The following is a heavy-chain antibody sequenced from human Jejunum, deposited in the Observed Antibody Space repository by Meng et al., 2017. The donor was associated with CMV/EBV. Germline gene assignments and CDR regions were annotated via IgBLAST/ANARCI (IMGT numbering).Heavy chain of an antibody. J-gene: IGHJ4*02. CDR1: GGSISYYF. Sequence: VSGGSISYYFWSWVRQSPGKRLEWLGYIHYSESTKYDPSLGSRVTKSLDRSRNQFSLRLSSVTAADTAVYFCVRGVSPTEWPLEKWGQGTLVTVSS. CDR3: VRGVSPTEWPLEK. V-gene: IGHV4-59*01. D-gene: IGHD3-3*01. CDR2: IHYSEST.